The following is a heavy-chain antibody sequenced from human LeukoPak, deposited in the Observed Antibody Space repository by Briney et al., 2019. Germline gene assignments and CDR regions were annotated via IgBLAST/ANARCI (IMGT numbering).Heavy chain of an antibody. Sequence: GGSLRLSCEASGFTFSTYAMSWVRQAPGKGLEWVSAISGSGGSTFYADSVKGRFTISRDNSKNTLYLQMNSLRAEDTAVYYCANGYDTEAFDIWGQGTMVTVSS. D-gene: IGHD5-18*01. J-gene: IGHJ3*02. CDR1: GFTFSTYA. CDR3: ANGYDTEAFDI. V-gene: IGHV3-23*01. CDR2: ISGSGGST.